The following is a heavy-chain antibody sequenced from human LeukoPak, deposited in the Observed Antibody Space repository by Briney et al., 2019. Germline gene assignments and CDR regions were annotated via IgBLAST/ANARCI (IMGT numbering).Heavy chain of an antibody. V-gene: IGHV3-74*01. D-gene: IGHD6-13*01. CDR3: GREYSASRYFDY. CDR2: IHSDGITT. J-gene: IGHJ4*02. CDR1: GFTFGRDW. Sequence: PGGSLRLSCAASGFTFGRDWMHWVRQAPGGGRVWVSRIHSDGITTNYADSVKGRFTISRDNAQNTLYRQMNSLRAEDAAVYYCGREYSASRYFDYWGQGTLVTVSS.